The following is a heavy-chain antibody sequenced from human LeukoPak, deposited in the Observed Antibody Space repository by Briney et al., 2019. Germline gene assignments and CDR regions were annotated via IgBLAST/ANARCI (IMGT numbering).Heavy chain of an antibody. CDR3: ARGATRSPSRVPAYYYYMDA. CDR1: GWSFSGYY. CDR2: INHSGST. Sequence: HPSETLSLTCAVYGWSFSGYYSSWIRQPPGKGLEWIGEINHSGSTNYNPSLKSRVTISVDTSKNQFSLKLSSVTAAGTAVYYCARGATRSPSRVPAYYYYMDAWGKGTTVTVSS. J-gene: IGHJ6*03. V-gene: IGHV4-34*01. D-gene: IGHD2-2*01.